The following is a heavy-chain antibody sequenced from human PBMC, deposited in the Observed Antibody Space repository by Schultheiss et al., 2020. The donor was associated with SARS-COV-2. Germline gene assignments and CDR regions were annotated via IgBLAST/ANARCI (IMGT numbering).Heavy chain of an antibody. V-gene: IGHV4-61*08. CDR1: GGSISSGGYY. J-gene: IGHJ6*02. Sequence: SETLSLTCTVSGGSISSGGYYWSWIRQHPGKGLEWIGYIYYSGSTNYNPSLKSRVTISVDTSKNQFSLKLSSVTAADTAVYYCARDLYQLRTSCMDVWGQGTTVTVSS. CDR3: ARDLYQLRTSCMDV. CDR2: IYYSGST. D-gene: IGHD2-2*01.